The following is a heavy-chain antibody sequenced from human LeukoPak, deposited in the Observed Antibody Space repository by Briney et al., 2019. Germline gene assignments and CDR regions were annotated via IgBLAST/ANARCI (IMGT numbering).Heavy chain of an antibody. Sequence: ASVKVSCKASGGTFSSYAISWVRQAPGQGLEWMGRIIPILGTANYAQKFQGRVTITTDESTSTAYMELSSLRSEDTAVYYCARESKPYYDILTGSWRFDPWGQGTLVTVSS. V-gene: IGHV1-69*05. J-gene: IGHJ5*02. CDR1: GGTFSSYA. D-gene: IGHD3-9*01. CDR2: IIPILGTA. CDR3: ARESKPYYDILTGSWRFDP.